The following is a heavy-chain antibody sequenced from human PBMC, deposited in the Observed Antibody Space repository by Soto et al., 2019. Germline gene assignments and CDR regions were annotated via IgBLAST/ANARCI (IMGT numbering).Heavy chain of an antibody. CDR1: GYTFTSYY. D-gene: IGHD2-15*01. J-gene: IGHJ6*02. CDR3: ARDKPLGYCSGGSCYRDGYYYYGMDV. CDR2: INPSGGST. V-gene: IGHV1-46*01. Sequence: ASVKVSCKASGYTFTSYYMHWVRQAPGQGLEWMGIINPSGGSTSYAQKFQGRVTMTRDTSTSTVYMELSSLRSEDTAVYYCARDKPLGYCSGGSCYRDGYYYYGMDVWGQGTTVTVSS.